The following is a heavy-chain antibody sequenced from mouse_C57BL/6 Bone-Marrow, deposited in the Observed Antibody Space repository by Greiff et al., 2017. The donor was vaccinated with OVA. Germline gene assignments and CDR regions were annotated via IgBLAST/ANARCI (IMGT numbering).Heavy chain of an antibody. Sequence: EVQLVESGPVLVKPGASVKMSCKASGYTFTDYYMNWVKQSHGKSLEWIGVINPYNGGTSYNQKFKGKATLTVDKSSSTAYMELNSLTSEDSAVYYCAIYYGSSFAMDYWGQGTSVTVSS. J-gene: IGHJ4*01. CDR2: INPYNGGT. D-gene: IGHD1-1*01. CDR3: AIYYGSSFAMDY. CDR1: GYTFTDYY. V-gene: IGHV1-19*01.